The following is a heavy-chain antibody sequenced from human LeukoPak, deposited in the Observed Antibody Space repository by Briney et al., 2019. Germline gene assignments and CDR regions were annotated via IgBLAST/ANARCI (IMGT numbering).Heavy chain of an antibody. CDR3: VRASRDGYNFD. D-gene: IGHD5-24*01. Sequence: PSETLSLTCTVSGGSISSGDYYWSWIRQPPGKGLEWIGYIYHSGSTYYNPSLKSRVTISVDRSKNQFSLKLSSVTAADTAVYYCVRASRDGYNFDWGQGTLVTVSS. J-gene: IGHJ4*02. V-gene: IGHV4-30-4*01. CDR1: GGSISSGDYY. CDR2: IYHSGST.